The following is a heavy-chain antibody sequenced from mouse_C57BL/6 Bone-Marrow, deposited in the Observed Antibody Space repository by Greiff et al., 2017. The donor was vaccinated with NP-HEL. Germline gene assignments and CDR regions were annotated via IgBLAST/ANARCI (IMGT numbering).Heavy chain of an antibody. J-gene: IGHJ2*01. Sequence: EVNVVESGAELVRPGASVKLSCTASGFNIKDDYMHWVKQRPEQGLEWIGWIDPENGDTEYASKFQGKATITADTSSNTAYLQLSSLTSEDTAVYYCTSYYGSGDYWGQGTTLTVSS. D-gene: IGHD1-1*01. CDR1: GFNIKDDY. CDR2: IDPENGDT. V-gene: IGHV14-4*01. CDR3: TSYYGSGDY.